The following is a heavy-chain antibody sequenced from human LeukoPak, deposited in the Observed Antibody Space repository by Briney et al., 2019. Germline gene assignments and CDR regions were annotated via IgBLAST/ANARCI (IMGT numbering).Heavy chain of an antibody. D-gene: IGHD6-19*01. V-gene: IGHV3-21*04. J-gene: IGHJ3*02. Sequence: SGGSLRLSCAASGFTFSSYSMNWVRQAPGKGLEWVSSISSSSSYIYSVDSVKGRFTISRDNAKNSLYLQMNSLRAEDTALYYCARDYVIAVAGDAFDIWGQGTMVTVSS. CDR3: ARDYVIAVAGDAFDI. CDR1: GFTFSSYS. CDR2: ISSSSSYI.